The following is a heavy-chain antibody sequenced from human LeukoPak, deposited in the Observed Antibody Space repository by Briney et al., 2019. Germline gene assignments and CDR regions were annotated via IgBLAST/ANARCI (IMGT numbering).Heavy chain of an antibody. CDR3: ARDPYGDYSP. D-gene: IGHD4-17*01. V-gene: IGHV1-8*01. CDR2: MSPNSGDT. CDR1: GYTFTSYD. Sequence: ASVKVSCKASGYTFTSYDFNWVRQATGQRPEWMGWMSPNSGDTGYAQKFQDRVTMTRNTSISTAYMELSSLRSDDTAVYYCARDPYGDYSPWGQGTLVTVSS. J-gene: IGHJ4*02.